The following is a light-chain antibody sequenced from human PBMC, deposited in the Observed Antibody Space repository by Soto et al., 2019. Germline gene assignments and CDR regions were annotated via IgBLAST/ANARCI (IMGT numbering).Light chain of an antibody. Sequence: DIQLTRSASSLSPSAGDKVTITFRASQSNSSSFNWYQQKSGKGPNLVXXGVSRLQGGVQSRLSGSGSGKDFTLSISSLQPEDFATYYCKQSYTAPSITFGQGTRLEIK. V-gene: IGKV1-39*01. CDR2: GVS. CDR1: QSNSSS. CDR3: KQSYTAPSIT. J-gene: IGKJ5*01.